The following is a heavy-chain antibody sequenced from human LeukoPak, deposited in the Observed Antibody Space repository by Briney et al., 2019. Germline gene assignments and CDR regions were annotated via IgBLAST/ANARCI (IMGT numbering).Heavy chain of an antibody. Sequence: GGSLRLSCTASGFTFGDYAMSWVRQAPGKGLEWVSFIRSKAYGGTAEYAASVKGRFTISRDDSKSIAYLQMNSLKTEDTAVYYCTRWGGTRFDYWGQGTLVTVSS. CDR1: GFTFGDYA. J-gene: IGHJ4*02. D-gene: IGHD3-16*01. CDR2: IRSKAYGGTA. CDR3: TRWGGTRFDY. V-gene: IGHV3-49*04.